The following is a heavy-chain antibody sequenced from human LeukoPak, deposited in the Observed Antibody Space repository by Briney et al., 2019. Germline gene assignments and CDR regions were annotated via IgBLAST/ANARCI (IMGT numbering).Heavy chain of an antibody. CDR1: GFTVSSNY. J-gene: IGHJ4*02. CDR2: IYSGGST. D-gene: IGHD4-17*01. Sequence: GGSLRLSCAASGFTVSSNYMSWVRQAPGKGLEWVSVIYSGGSTYYADSVKGRFTISRDNSKNTLYLQMNSLRAEDTAVYYCARVVLDGDLDYWGQGTLVTVSS. CDR3: ARVVLDGDLDY. V-gene: IGHV3-53*01.